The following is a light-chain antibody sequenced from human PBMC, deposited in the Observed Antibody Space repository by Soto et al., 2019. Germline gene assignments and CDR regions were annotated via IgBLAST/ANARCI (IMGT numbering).Light chain of an antibody. V-gene: IGKV3-20*01. J-gene: IGKJ1*01. CDR3: QQYGSSGT. Sequence: EIVLTQSPGTLSLSPGERATLSCRASQSFSNNYLAWYQQKPGQPPRLLIYGASNRATGIPDRFSGRGSGTDFTLTISRLEPEDFAVYYCQQYGSSGTFGQGTKVDIK. CDR2: GAS. CDR1: QSFSNNY.